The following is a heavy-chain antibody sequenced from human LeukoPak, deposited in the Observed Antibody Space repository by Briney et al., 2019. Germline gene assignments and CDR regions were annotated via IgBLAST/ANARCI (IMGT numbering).Heavy chain of an antibody. V-gene: IGHV3-7*01. CDR3: ARHLKKCYYYDSSGSQGAY. CDR1: XFTFXSXX. CDR2: IXEDGSEK. J-gene: IGHJ4*02. Sequence: XXXAAXXFTFXSXXMSWVRXAPGXXLEXXXNIXEDGSEKYYVDSVKGRFTISRDNAKNSLYLQMNSLRAEDAAVYYCARHLKKCYYYDSSGSQGAYWGQAPLVTVSS. D-gene: IGHD3-22*01.